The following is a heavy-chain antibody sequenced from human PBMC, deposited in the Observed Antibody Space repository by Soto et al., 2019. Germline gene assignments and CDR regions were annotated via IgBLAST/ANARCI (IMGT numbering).Heavy chain of an antibody. V-gene: IGHV2-5*02. CDR2: IYWDDDK. CDR3: AHRVLRTVFGLVTMTAIYFDF. CDR1: GFSLTTSGVG. Sequence: QITLKESGPTVVKPTETLTLTCTFSGFSLTTSGVGVGWVRQSPGKPPEWLALIYWDDDKRYSTSLNSRLIITKDTSKNQVVLTMANVDPADTATYYCAHRVLRTVFGLVTMTAIYFDFWGPGTPVVVSS. J-gene: IGHJ4*02. D-gene: IGHD3-3*01.